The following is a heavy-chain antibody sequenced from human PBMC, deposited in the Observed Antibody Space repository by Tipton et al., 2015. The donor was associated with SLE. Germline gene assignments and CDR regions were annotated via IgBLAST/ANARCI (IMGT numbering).Heavy chain of an antibody. CDR2: IYASGST. CDR1: GGSISSYY. V-gene: IGHV4-59*12. CDR3: ARGEGYYGSGSYQGWFDP. Sequence: TLSLTCTVSGGSISSYYWSWIRQPPGKGPEWIGYIYASGSTNHNPSLKSRVTISVDTSKNQFSLKLDSVTAADTAVYYCARGEGYYGSGSYQGWFDPWGQGTLVTVSS. J-gene: IGHJ5*02. D-gene: IGHD3-10*01.